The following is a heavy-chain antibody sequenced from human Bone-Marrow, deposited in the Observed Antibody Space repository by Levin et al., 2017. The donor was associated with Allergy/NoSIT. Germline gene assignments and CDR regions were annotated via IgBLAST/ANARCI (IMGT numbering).Heavy chain of an antibody. CDR1: GITLTSAW. CDR2: IKSKTDGGTV. CDR3: TTISST. D-gene: IGHD6-13*01. J-gene: IGHJ5*02. Sequence: PGESLKISCAASGITLTSAWMSWVRQPPGRGLEWVGRIKSKTDGGTVTYAAPVKGRFTISRDDPANTLYLQMNSLKTEDTAVYYCTTISSTWGQGTLVTVSS. V-gene: IGHV3-15*01.